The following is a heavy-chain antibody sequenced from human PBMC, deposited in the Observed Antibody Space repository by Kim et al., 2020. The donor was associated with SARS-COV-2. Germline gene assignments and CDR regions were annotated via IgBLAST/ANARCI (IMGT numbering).Heavy chain of an antibody. V-gene: IGHV4-59*01. CDR3: ARAERDDFWSGYYSDYYYGXXV. J-gene: IGHJ6*02. D-gene: IGHD3-3*01. CDR2: IYYSGST. CDR1: GGSISSYY. Sequence: SETLSLTCTVSGGSISSYYWSWIRQPPGKGLEWIGYIYYSGSTNYNPSLKSRVTISVDTSKNQFSLKLSSVTAADTAVYYCARAERDDFWSGYYSDYYYGXXVWGQXXTVTVSS.